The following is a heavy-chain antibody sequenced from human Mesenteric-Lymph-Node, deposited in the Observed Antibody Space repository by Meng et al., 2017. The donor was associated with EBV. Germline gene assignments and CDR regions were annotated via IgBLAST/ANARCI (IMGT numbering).Heavy chain of an antibody. J-gene: IGHJ3*02. D-gene: IGHD2-15*01. CDR3: ARVLVAADDAFDI. Sequence: VSRPGSVMPSGTLSLTCAVSGGSISSSNWWSWVRQPPGKWLEWIGEIYHSGSTNYNPSLKSRVTISVDKSKNQFSLNLSSVTAADTAVYYCARVLVAADDAFDIWGQGTMVTVSS. CDR1: GGSISSSNW. CDR2: IYHSGST. V-gene: IGHV4-4*02.